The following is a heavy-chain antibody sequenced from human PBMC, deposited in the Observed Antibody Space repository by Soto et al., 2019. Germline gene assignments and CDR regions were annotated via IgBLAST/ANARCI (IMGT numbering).Heavy chain of an antibody. V-gene: IGHV3-74*01. CDR2: INSDGSST. Sequence: YWMHWVRQAPGKVLVWVARINSDGSSTSYADSVKGRFTISRDNAKNTLYLQMNSLRAEDTAMYYCTKVISTVGGDFDSWGQGTLVTVSS. CDR1: YW. CDR3: TKVISTVGGDFDS. J-gene: IGHJ4*02. D-gene: IGHD3-16*01.